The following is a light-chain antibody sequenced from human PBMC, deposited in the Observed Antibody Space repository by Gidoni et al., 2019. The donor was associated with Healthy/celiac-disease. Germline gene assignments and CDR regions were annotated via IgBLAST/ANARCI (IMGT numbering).Light chain of an antibody. CDR2: GSS. CDR3: QQYGRSLT. Sequence: EIVLTQSPGTLSLSPGERATLSCRASQSVSSSYLAWYPQNPGQAPRLLIYGSSSSSTGIPDRFRGSGSGTDFTLTISRLEPEDFSVYYCQQYGRSLTFGGGTKVEIK. J-gene: IGKJ4*01. V-gene: IGKV3-20*01. CDR1: QSVSSSY.